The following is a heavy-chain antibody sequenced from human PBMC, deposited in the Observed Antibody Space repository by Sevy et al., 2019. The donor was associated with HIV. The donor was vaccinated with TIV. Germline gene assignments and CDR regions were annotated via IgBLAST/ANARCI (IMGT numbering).Heavy chain of an antibody. V-gene: IGHV4-61*02. D-gene: IGHD4-17*01. CDR3: TRSDYGDFLFDH. CDR2: IHTSGST. CDR1: GGSISSGNYY. J-gene: IGHJ4*02. Sequence: SETLSLTCTVSGGSISSGNYYWSWIRQPAGKEMQWIGRIHTSGSTNYTPSLKSRFTISFSSSKNQFSLKLDSVTAADTATYYCTRSDYGDFLFDHWGQGTQVTVSS.